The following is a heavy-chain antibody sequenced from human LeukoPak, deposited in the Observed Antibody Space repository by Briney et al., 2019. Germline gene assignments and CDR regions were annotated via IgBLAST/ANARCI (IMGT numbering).Heavy chain of an antibody. CDR1: GFTFDDYA. Sequence: GGSLRLSCAASGFTFDDYAMHWVRQAPGKGLEWVSLISGDGGSTYYADSVKGRFTISRDNSKNSLYLQMNSLRTEDTALYYCANSYGSGNYYYYYGMDVWCQGTTVTVSS. J-gene: IGHJ6*02. CDR2: ISGDGGST. CDR3: ANSYGSGNYYYYYGMDV. V-gene: IGHV3-43*02. D-gene: IGHD3-10*01.